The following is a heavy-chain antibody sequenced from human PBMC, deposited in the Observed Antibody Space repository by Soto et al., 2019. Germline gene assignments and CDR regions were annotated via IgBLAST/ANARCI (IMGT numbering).Heavy chain of an antibody. CDR3: ASRMSSFDY. Sequence: GASMKVSCKASGGTFSSYTINWVRQAPGQGLEWMGRIIPILGIANYAQKFQGRVTITADESTSTAYMELSSLRSEDTAVYYCASRMSSFDYWGQGTXVTVSS. D-gene: IGHD2-2*01. V-gene: IGHV1-69*02. CDR2: IIPILGIA. J-gene: IGHJ4*02. CDR1: GGTFSSYT.